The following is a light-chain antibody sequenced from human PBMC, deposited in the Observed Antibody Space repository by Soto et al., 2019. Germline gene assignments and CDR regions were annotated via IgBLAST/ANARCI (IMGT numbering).Light chain of an antibody. V-gene: IGKV3-11*01. Sequence: EIVLTQSPATLSLSPGERATLSCMASQSVTSYLAWYQQKPGQAPRLLIYGASNRATGIPDRFSGSGSGTDFTLTISRLEPEDFAVYFCQQRSDWPPTFGQGTRLEIK. CDR3: QQRSDWPPT. CDR1: QSVTSY. CDR2: GAS. J-gene: IGKJ5*01.